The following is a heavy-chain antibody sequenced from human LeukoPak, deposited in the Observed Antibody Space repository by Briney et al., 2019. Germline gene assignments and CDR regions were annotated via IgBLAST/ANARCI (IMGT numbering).Heavy chain of an antibody. J-gene: IGHJ3*02. V-gene: IGHV4-61*01. CDR1: VGSLSSGSYY. CDR3: ARVYSSTWDDAFDI. CDR2: IYYSGST. Sequence: SETLSLTCTVSVGSLSSGSYYWSWIRQPPGKGLEWIGYIYYSGSTNYNPSLKSRVTIPVDTSKNQFSLRLNSVTAADTAVYYCARVYSSTWDDAFDIWGQGTMVTVS. D-gene: IGHD6-13*01.